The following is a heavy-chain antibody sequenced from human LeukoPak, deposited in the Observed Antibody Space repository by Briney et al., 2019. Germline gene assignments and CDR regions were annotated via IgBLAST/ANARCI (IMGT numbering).Heavy chain of an antibody. D-gene: IGHD2-2*01. CDR1: GGSFSGYY. Sequence: SETLSLTCAVYGGSFSGYYWSRIRQPPGKGLEWIGEINHSGSTNYNPSLKSRVTISVDTSKNQFSLKLSSVTAADTAVYYCARVKYQLHFDYWGQGTLVTVSS. J-gene: IGHJ4*02. CDR3: ARVKYQLHFDY. V-gene: IGHV4-34*01. CDR2: INHSGST.